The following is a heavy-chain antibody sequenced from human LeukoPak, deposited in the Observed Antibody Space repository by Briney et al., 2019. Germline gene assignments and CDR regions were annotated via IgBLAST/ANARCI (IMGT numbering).Heavy chain of an antibody. V-gene: IGHV4-59*08. CDR1: GGSISSYH. CDR3: ARTADYGDYFPFDY. CDR2: IYYSGST. D-gene: IGHD4-17*01. J-gene: IGHJ4*02. Sequence: PSETLSLTCTVSGGSISSYHWSWIRQPPGKGLEWIGYIYYSGSTNYNPSLKSRVTISVDTSKNQFSLKLSSVTAADTAVYYCARTADYGDYFPFDYWGQGTLVTVSS.